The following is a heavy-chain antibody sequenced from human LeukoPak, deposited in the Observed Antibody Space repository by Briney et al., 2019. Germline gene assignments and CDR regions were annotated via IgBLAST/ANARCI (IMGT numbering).Heavy chain of an antibody. V-gene: IGHV1-2*02. CDR1: GYTFTGYY. CDR2: INPNSGGT. D-gene: IGHD3-10*01. J-gene: IGHJ5*02. Sequence: ASVKVSCKASGYTFTGYYMHWVRQAPGQGLEWMGWINPNSGGTNYAQKFQGRVTMTRDTSISTAYMELSRLRSEDTAVYYCARDQETGDRFYNWFDPWGQGTLVTVSS. CDR3: ARDQETGDRFYNWFDP.